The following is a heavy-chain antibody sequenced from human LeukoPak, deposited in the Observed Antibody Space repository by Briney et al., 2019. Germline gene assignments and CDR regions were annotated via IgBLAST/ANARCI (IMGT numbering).Heavy chain of an antibody. V-gene: IGHV3-7*01. Sequence: PGGSLRLSCAASGFTFSSYWMSWVRQAPGKGLEWVANIKQDGSEKYYVDSVEGRFTISRDNAKNSLYLQMNSLRAEDTAVYYCARDQSGYYPYYYYYMDVWGKGTTVTVSS. CDR2: IKQDGSEK. CDR1: GFTFSSYW. CDR3: ARDQSGYYPYYYYYMDV. J-gene: IGHJ6*03. D-gene: IGHD3-9*01.